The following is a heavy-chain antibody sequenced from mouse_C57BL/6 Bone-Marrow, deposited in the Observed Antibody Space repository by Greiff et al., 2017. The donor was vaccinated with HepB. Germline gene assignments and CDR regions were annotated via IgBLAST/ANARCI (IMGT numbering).Heavy chain of an antibody. J-gene: IGHJ1*03. CDR2: INPSSGYT. CDR1: GYTFTSYT. D-gene: IGHD1-1*01. CDR3: ARGGGSSHWYFDV. V-gene: IGHV1-4*01. Sequence: VKLVESGAELARPGASVKMSCKASGYTFTSYTMHWVKQRPGQGLEWIGYINPSSGYTKYNQKFKDKATLTADKSSSTAYMQLSSLTSEDSAVYYCARGGGSSHWYFDVWGTGTTVTVSS.